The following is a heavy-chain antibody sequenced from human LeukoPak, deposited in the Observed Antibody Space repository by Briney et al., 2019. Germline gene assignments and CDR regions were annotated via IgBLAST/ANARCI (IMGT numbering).Heavy chain of an antibody. CDR3: ARLIGSGVYYYMDV. CDR1: GGTFSSYA. Sequence: ASVKVSCKASGGTFSSYAISWVRQAPGQGLEWMGRIIPIFGTANYAQKFQGRVTITTDESTSTAYMELSSLRSEDTAVYYCARLIGSGVYYYMDVWGKGTTVTVSS. J-gene: IGHJ6*03. V-gene: IGHV1-69*05. CDR2: IIPIFGTA. D-gene: IGHD2-15*01.